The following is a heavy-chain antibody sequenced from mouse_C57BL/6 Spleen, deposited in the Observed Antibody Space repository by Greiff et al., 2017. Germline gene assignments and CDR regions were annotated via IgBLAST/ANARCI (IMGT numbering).Heavy chain of an antibody. Sequence: SGPELVKPGASVKLSCKASGYPFTDYKLNWVKQSNGKGLEWIGEFNPNYGTTTYNQKFKGKATLTVDQSSSTAYMQLNSLTSEDSAVYYCARELYTPYWYFDVWGTGTTVTVSS. CDR2: FNPNYGTT. CDR1: GYPFTDYK. V-gene: IGHV1-39*01. CDR3: ARELYTPYWYFDV. D-gene: IGHD1-3*01. J-gene: IGHJ1*03.